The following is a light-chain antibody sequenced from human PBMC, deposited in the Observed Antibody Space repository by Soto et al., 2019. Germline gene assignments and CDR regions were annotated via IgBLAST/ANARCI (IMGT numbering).Light chain of an antibody. CDR3: QQDYNLPIT. J-gene: IGKJ5*01. V-gene: IGKV3D-7*01. Sequence: DMVMTQSPATLSLSPGERATLSCRSSQSVTSNYLSWYQQKAGQAPRLLLYGASTRATGIPARFSGSGSGTDFTLTISSLQPEDFAVYYCQQDYNLPITFGQRTRLEI. CDR2: GAS. CDR1: QSVTSNY.